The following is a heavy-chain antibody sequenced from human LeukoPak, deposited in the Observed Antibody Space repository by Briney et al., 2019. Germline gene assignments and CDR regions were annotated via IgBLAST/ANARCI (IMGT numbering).Heavy chain of an antibody. CDR1: GGTFSSYT. CDR2: IIPVFGTA. Sequence: SVKVSCEASGGTFSSYTISWVRQAPGQGVEWMGGIIPVFGTANYPQKFQGRVTITADKSTNTAYMELSSLRSEDTAVYYCARDRGGGTTDYWGQGTLVTVSS. J-gene: IGHJ4*02. V-gene: IGHV1-69*06. CDR3: ARDRGGGTTDY. D-gene: IGHD1-1*01.